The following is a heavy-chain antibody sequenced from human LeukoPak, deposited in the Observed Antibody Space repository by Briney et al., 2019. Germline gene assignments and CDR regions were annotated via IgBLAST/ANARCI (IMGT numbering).Heavy chain of an antibody. Sequence: SETLSLTCSVSGGSISNYYWSWIRQPPGKGLEWIGYIYYNGTATYSPSLRSRLTISLSTSKTQFSLRLTSVTAADAAVYYCARTFGSGGYWSHYFDSWGPGAQVIVSS. CDR3: ARTFGSGGYWSHYFDS. D-gene: IGHD3-10*01. V-gene: IGHV4-59*01. CDR1: GGSISNYY. CDR2: IYYNGTA. J-gene: IGHJ4*02.